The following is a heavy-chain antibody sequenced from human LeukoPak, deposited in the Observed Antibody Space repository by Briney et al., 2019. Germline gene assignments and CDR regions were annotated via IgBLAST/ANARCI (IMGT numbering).Heavy chain of an antibody. CDR2: ISGSGGST. CDR3: AKDLYSSGWYRGGAFDY. J-gene: IGHJ4*02. D-gene: IGHD6-19*01. CDR1: GFTFSSYA. Sequence: PGGSLRLSCAASGFTFSSYAMSWVRQAPGKGLEWVSAISGSGGSTYYADSVKGRFTISRDNSKNTLYLQMNSLRAEDTAVYYCAKDLYSSGWYRGGAFDYWGQGTLVTVSS. V-gene: IGHV3-23*01.